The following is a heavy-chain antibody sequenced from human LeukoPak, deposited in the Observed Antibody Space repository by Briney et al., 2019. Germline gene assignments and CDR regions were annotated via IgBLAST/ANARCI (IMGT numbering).Heavy chain of an antibody. J-gene: IGHJ4*02. CDR1: GGTFSSYA. CDR2: FDPEDGET. CDR3: ATGGQWLVFDY. V-gene: IGHV1-24*01. D-gene: IGHD6-19*01. Sequence: EASVKVSCKASGGTFSSYAISWVRQAPGKGLEWMGGFDPEDGETIYAQKFQGRVTMTEDTSTDTAYMELSSLRSEDTAVYYCATGGQWLVFDYWGQGTLVTVSS.